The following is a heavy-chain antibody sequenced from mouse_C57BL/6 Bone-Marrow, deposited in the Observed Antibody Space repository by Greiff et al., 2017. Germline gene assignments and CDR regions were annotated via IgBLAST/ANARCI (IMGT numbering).Heavy chain of an antibody. V-gene: IGHV7-3*01. CDR3: ARCSNYFDY. CDR1: GFTFTDYY. CDR2: IRNKANGYTT. J-gene: IGHJ2*01. Sequence: EVKLMESGGGLVQPGGSLSLSCAASGFTFTDYYMSWVRQPPGKALEWLGFIRNKANGYTTEYSASVKGRFTISRDNSQSILYLQIIALRADDSATYYCARCSNYFDYWGQGTTLTVSS.